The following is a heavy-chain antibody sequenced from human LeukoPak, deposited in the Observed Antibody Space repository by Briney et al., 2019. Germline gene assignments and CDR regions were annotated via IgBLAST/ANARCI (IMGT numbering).Heavy chain of an antibody. CDR1: GFAFSNYG. V-gene: IGHV3-30*19. CDR2: ISFDGTNT. Sequence: GGSLSLSCAASGFAFSNYGMHWVRQAPGQGLEWVAVISFDGTNTYKAHSLKGRFTSSRDNSKSTVYLQMHSLRPEDTALYYCARDGGRATIVRGIIIMSVGDFWGQGALVTVSS. D-gene: IGHD3-10*01. J-gene: IGHJ4*02. CDR3: ARDGGRATIVRGIIIMSVGDF.